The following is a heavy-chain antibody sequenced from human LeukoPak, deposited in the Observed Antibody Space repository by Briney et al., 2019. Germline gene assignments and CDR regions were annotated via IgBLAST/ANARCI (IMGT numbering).Heavy chain of an antibody. Sequence: PGGSLRLSCAASGFTFSSYAMHWVRQAPDKGLVWVSGISGDERNTTYADSVKGRFTISRDNAKNTLYLQMNSLRAEDTAVYYCARATLSGIDGLFDYWGQGTLVTVSS. J-gene: IGHJ4*02. CDR1: GFTFSSYA. V-gene: IGHV3-74*01. CDR2: ISGDERNT. CDR3: ARATLSGIDGLFDY. D-gene: IGHD1-26*01.